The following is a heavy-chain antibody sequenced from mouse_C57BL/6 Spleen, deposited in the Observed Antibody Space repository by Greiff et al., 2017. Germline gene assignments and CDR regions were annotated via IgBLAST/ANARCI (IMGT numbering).Heavy chain of an antibody. CDR3: ARKLDYRDYDGAMDY. CDR1: GFSLTSYG. Sequence: QVQLQQSGPGLVQPSQSLSITCTVSGFSLTSYGVHWVRQSPGKGLEWLGVIWSGGSTDYNAAFISRLSISKDNSKSQVFYTMNSLQADDTAIYYCARKLDYRDYDGAMDYWGQGTSVTVSS. CDR2: IWSGGST. D-gene: IGHD2-4*01. V-gene: IGHV2-2*01. J-gene: IGHJ4*01.